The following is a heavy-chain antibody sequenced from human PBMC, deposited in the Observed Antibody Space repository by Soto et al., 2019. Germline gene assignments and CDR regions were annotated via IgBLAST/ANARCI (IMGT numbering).Heavy chain of an antibody. CDR3: TRDPPDYYDSSGYWYFDL. D-gene: IGHD3-22*01. V-gene: IGHV1-18*01. Sequence: GASVKVSCKASGYSFTSYAISWVRQAPGQGLEWMGWISAYNGNTNYAQKLKSRVTMTTDSSTSTAYLQMNSLKTEDTAVYYCTRDPPDYYDSSGYWYFDLWGRGTLVTVSS. CDR2: ISAYNGNT. J-gene: IGHJ2*01. CDR1: GYSFTSYA.